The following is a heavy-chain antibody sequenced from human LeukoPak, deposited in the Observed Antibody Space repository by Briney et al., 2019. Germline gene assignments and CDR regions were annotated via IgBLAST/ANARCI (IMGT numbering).Heavy chain of an antibody. CDR3: VTGSEQQPLTFDY. CDR2: FDPEDGET. Sequence: GASVKVSCKVSGYTLTELSMHWVRQAPGKGLEWMGGFDPEDGETIYAQKFQGRVTMTEDTSTDTAYMELSSLRSEDTAVYYCVTGSEQQPLTFDYWGQGTLVTVSS. CDR1: GYTLTELS. D-gene: IGHD6-13*01. V-gene: IGHV1-24*01. J-gene: IGHJ4*02.